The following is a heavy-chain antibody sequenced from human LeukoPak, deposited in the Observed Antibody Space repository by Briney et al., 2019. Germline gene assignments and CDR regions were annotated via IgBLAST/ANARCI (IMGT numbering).Heavy chain of an antibody. Sequence: SETLSLTCTVSGGSISSGGYYWGWIRQHPGKGLEWIGYIYYNGSTYYNPSLKSRVTISVDTSKNQFSLKLSSVTAAGTAVYYCARVTGLYTIFGVVISSAFDPWGQGTLVTVSS. V-gene: IGHV4-31*03. CDR3: ARVTGLYTIFGVVISSAFDP. CDR1: GGSISSGGYY. J-gene: IGHJ5*02. CDR2: IYYNGST. D-gene: IGHD3-3*01.